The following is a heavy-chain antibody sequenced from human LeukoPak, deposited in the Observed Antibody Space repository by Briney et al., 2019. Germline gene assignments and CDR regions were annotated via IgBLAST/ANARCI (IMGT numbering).Heavy chain of an antibody. V-gene: IGHV3-11*05. D-gene: IGHD4-17*01. CDR2: ISSSSSYT. Sequence: MTGGSLRLSCAASGFTVSSNYMSWIRQAPGKGLEWVSYISSSSSYTNYADSVKGRFTISRDNAKNSLYLQMNSLRAEDTAVYYCARGSGTHDYGDPQELLVHWGQGTLVTVSS. CDR1: GFTVSSNY. J-gene: IGHJ4*02. CDR3: ARGSGTHDYGDPQELLVH.